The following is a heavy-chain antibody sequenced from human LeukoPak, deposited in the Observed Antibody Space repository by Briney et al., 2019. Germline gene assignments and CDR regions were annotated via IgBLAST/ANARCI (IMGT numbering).Heavy chain of an antibody. CDR1: GFTFSSYA. J-gene: IGHJ6*02. CDR2: ISGSGGST. V-gene: IGHV3-23*01. CDR3: AKDLIVGDYYYYGMDV. Sequence: GGSLRLSCVASGFTFSSYAMSWLRQAPGKGREWVSDISGSGGSTYYADSVKGRFTISRDNSKNTLYLQMNSLRAEDTAVYYCAKDLIVGDYYYYGMDVWGQGTTVTVSS. D-gene: IGHD3-22*01.